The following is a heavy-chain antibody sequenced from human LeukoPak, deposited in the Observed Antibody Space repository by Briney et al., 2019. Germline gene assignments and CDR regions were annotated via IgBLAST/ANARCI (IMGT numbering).Heavy chain of an antibody. CDR3: ARVARLPPYYYDGSGYFSAMDDY. CDR2: ISSSSDSI. V-gene: IGHV3-48*04. J-gene: IGHJ4*02. Sequence: GGSLRLSCAASGFTFSTYGMTWVRQAPGKGLEWISYISSSSDSIKYPDCVKGRFTSTRENAKNSMYLQMNSMRAEETAVYYCARVARLPPYYYDGSGYFSAMDDYWGQGTLVTVSS. D-gene: IGHD3-22*01. CDR1: GFTFSTYG.